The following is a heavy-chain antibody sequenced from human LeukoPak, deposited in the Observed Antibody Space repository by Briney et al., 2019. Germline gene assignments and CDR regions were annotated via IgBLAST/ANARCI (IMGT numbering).Heavy chain of an antibody. J-gene: IGHJ6*03. D-gene: IGHD6-13*01. Sequence: GESLKISCKGSGYSFTSYWIGWVRQMPGKGLEWMGIIPPDDSETRYSPSFQGQVTISADKSITTAYLQWSSLKASDTAMYYCARVAAGEYYYYYYYMDVWGKGTTVTVSS. CDR3: ARVAAGEYYYYYYYMDV. CDR2: IPPDDSET. V-gene: IGHV5-51*01. CDR1: GYSFTSYW.